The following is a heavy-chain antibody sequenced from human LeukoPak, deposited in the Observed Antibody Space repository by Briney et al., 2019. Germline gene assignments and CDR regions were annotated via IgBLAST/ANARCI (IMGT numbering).Heavy chain of an antibody. CDR1: GGSISSYY. Sequence: SETLSLTCTVSGGSISSYYWSWIRQPAGKGLEWIGRIYTSGSTNYNPSLKSRVTMSVDTSKNQFSLKLSSVTAADTAVYYCARDARRSTSQRGGYYYYYMDVWGKGTTVTVSS. CDR3: ARDARRSTSQRGGYYYYYMDV. J-gene: IGHJ6*03. D-gene: IGHD2-2*01. V-gene: IGHV4-4*07. CDR2: IYTSGST.